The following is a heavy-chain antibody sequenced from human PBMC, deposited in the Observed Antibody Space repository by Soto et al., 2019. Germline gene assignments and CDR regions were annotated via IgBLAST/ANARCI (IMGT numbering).Heavy chain of an antibody. Sequence: SETLSLTCSVSGGSFSSDSFIWSWVRQLPGKGLEWIGYIYYSGTTYYNPSLRSRVIMSVDTSKNQFYLKLSSVTAADTAVYYCARDHKWDGMDVWGQGTTVTVS. D-gene: IGHD1-26*01. CDR2: IYYSGTT. V-gene: IGHV4-31*03. CDR1: GGSFSSDSFI. CDR3: ARDHKWDGMDV. J-gene: IGHJ6*02.